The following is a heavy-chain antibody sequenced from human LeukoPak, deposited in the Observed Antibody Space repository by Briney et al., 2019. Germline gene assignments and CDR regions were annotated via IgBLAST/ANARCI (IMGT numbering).Heavy chain of an antibody. CDR2: IYHSGST. Sequence: SETLSLTCTVSGYSISSGYYWGWIRQPPAKGLEWIGCIYHSGSTYYSPSLKSRVTISLDTSKNHFSLKLSSVTAADTAVYYCARDLDPWGQGTLVTVSS. J-gene: IGHJ5*02. V-gene: IGHV4-38-2*02. CDR1: GYSISSGYY. CDR3: ARDLDP.